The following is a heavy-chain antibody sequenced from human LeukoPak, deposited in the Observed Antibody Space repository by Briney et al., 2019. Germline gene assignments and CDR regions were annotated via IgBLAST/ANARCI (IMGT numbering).Heavy chain of an antibody. D-gene: IGHD5-18*01. J-gene: IGHJ4*02. Sequence: MTSETLSLTCTVSGGSTSSSSYYWGWIRHPPGKGLEWIGSIYYSGSTYYNPSLKSRVTISVDTSKNQFSLKLSSVTAADTAVYYCASSVDTAMVTGPYWGQGTLVTVSS. CDR1: GGSTSSSSYY. CDR3: ASSVDTAMVTGPY. CDR2: IYYSGST. V-gene: IGHV4-39*01.